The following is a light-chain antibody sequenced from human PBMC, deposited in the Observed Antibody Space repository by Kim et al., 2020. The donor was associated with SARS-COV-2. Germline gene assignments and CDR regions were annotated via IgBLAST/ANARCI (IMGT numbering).Light chain of an antibody. V-gene: IGKV1-33*01. J-gene: IGKJ4*01. Sequence: DIQMTQSPSSLSASVGDRVTITCRASQHINQYLNWYQQKPGKAPKLLINGASSLEMGAPSRFSGSGFGTYFTLTIASLEPEDAAAYYCQQYDKLPLTFGGGTKVDIK. CDR1: QHINQY. CDR3: QQYDKLPLT. CDR2: GAS.